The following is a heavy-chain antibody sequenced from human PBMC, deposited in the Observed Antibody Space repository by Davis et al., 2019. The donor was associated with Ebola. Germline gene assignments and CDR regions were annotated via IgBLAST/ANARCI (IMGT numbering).Heavy chain of an antibody. Sequence: GESLNISCSASGFTFSSYAMHWVRQAPGKGLEWVSSISSSSSYIYYADSVKGRFTISRDNAKNSLYLQMNSLRAEDTAVYYCARAHHYDILTGWGQGTLVTVSS. D-gene: IGHD3-9*01. J-gene: IGHJ4*02. V-gene: IGHV3-21*01. CDR3: ARAHHYDILTG. CDR2: ISSSSSYI. CDR1: GFTFSSYA.